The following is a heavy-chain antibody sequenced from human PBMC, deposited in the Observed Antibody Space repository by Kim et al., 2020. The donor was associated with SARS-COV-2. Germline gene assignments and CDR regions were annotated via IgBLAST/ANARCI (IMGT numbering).Heavy chain of an antibody. CDR3: ARDRIAARPWGPFDY. CDR1: GFTFSSYW. V-gene: IGHV3-7*01. CDR2: IKQDGSEK. D-gene: IGHD6-13*01. J-gene: IGHJ4*02. Sequence: GGSLRLSCAASGFTFSSYWMSWVRQAPGKGLEWVANIKQDGSEKYYVDSVKGRFTISRDNAKNSLYLQMNSLRAEDTAVYYCARDRIAARPWGPFDYWGQGTLVTVSS.